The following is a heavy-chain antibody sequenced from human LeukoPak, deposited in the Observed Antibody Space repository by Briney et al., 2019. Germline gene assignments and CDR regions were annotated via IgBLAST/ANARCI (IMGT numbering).Heavy chain of an antibody. CDR2: IYGSGGRQN. Sequence: PGGSLRLSCAASGFSFRDYTMNWVRQAPGKGLEWVSGIYGSGGRQNFYADSVRGRFSISKDDSKHVVFLQMDSLRVEDTGLYYCAKDMEPDGVWYVGQWGQGTLVTVS. D-gene: IGHD6-19*01. CDR3: AKDMEPDGVWYVGQ. J-gene: IGHJ4*02. V-gene: IGHV3-23*01. CDR1: GFSFRDYT.